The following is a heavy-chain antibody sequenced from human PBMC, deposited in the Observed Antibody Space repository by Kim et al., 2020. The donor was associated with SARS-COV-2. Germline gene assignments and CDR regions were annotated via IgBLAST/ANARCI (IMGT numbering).Heavy chain of an antibody. D-gene: IGHD2-2*01. CDR1: GGSFSGYY. J-gene: IGHJ4*02. V-gene: IGHV4-34*01. CDR2: INHSGST. CDR3: ARGINSDNIVVVPAAILYFDY. Sequence: SETLSLTCAVYGGSFSGYYWSWIRQPPGKGLEWIGEINHSGSTNYNPSLKSRVTISVDTSKNQFSLKLSSVTAADTAVYYCARGINSDNIVVVPAAILYFDYWGQGTLVTVSS.